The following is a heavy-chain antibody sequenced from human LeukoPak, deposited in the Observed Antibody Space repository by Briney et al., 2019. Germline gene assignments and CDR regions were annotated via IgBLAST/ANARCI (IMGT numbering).Heavy chain of an antibody. D-gene: IGHD3/OR15-3a*01. Sequence: ASVKVSFKASGYTFTSYYMHWVRQAPGQGLEWMGIINPSGGSTSYEQKFQGRVTMTRDTSTSTLYMELSSLRSEDTAVYYCARGGGLGDAFNMWGQGTMVTVSP. CDR2: INPSGGST. J-gene: IGHJ3*02. CDR1: GYTFTSYY. CDR3: ARGGGLGDAFNM. V-gene: IGHV1-46*01.